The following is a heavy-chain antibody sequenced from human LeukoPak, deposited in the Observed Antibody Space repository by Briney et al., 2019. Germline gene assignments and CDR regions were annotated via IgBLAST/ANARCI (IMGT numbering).Heavy chain of an antibody. Sequence: SETLSLTCTVSGGSISSSSYYWGWIRQPPGKGLEWIGSIYYSGSTYYNPSLKSRVTISVDTSKNQFSLKLSSVTAADTAVYYCARVEDWGDYVYTLDYWGQGTLVTVSS. J-gene: IGHJ4*02. CDR1: GGSISSSSYY. CDR2: IYYSGST. V-gene: IGHV4-39*07. CDR3: ARVEDWGDYVYTLDY. D-gene: IGHD3-16*01.